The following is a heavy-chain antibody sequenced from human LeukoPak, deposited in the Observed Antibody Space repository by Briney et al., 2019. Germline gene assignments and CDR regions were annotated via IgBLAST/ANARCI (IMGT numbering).Heavy chain of an antibody. Sequence: SETLSLTCTVSGDLVGSGDYYWGWVRQPPGRGLEWIGSIHDGGSTYSNPSLESRLTMSVKTPKREFSLRLSSVTAADTAVYYCARQKVDLSASFDWLIDFDSWGQGTLVAVSS. D-gene: IGHD3-9*01. CDR2: IHDGGST. J-gene: IGHJ4*02. CDR3: ARQKVDLSASFDWLIDFDS. CDR1: GDLVGSGDYY. V-gene: IGHV4-39*01.